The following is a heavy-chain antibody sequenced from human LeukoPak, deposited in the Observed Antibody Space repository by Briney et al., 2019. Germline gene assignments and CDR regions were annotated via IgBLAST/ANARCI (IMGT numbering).Heavy chain of an antibody. J-gene: IGHJ6*03. CDR2: IKSKTDGGTT. V-gene: IGHV3-15*01. Sequence: PGGSLRLSCAASGFTFSNAWMSWVRQAPGKGREWVGRIKSKTDGGTTDYAAPVKGRFTISRDDSKNTLYLQMNSLTTEDTAVYYFNTLKDIVVVVAGTPDYYYYMDVWGKGTTVTVSS. D-gene: IGHD2-15*01. CDR1: GFTFSNAW. CDR3: NTLKDIVVVVAGTPDYYYYMDV.